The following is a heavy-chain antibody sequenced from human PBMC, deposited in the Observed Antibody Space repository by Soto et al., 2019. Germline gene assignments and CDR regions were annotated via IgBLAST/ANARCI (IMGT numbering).Heavy chain of an antibody. V-gene: IGHV1-69*06. Sequence: SVKVSCKASGGTFSSYAISWVRQAPGQGLEWMGGIIPIFGTANYAQKFQGRVTITADKSTSTVYMELSSLRSEDTAVYYCARAGEYSSSAGVGLDYWGQGTLVTVSS. CDR2: IIPIFGTA. D-gene: IGHD6-6*01. J-gene: IGHJ4*02. CDR3: ARAGEYSSSAGVGLDY. CDR1: GGTFSSYA.